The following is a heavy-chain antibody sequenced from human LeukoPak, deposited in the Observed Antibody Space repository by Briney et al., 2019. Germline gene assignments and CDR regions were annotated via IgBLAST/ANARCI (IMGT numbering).Heavy chain of an antibody. Sequence: SETLSLTCTVSGGSISRYYWSWIRQPPGKGLEWIGYIYYSGSTNYNPSLKSRVTISVATSKNQFSLKLSSVTAADTAVYYCAGSYYNSYYYYYMDVWGKGTTVTISS. CDR3: AGSYYNSYYYYYMDV. CDR2: IYYSGST. J-gene: IGHJ6*03. D-gene: IGHD3-10*01. V-gene: IGHV4-59*01. CDR1: GGSISRYY.